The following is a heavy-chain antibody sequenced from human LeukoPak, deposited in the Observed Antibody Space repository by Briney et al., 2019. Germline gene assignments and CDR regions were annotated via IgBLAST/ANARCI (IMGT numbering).Heavy chain of an antibody. CDR1: GYTFTSYL. J-gene: IGHJ3*02. Sequence: ASVKVSCKASGYTFTSYLMHWVRQAPGQGLEYMGMINPSGGSTVYTQKFQGRITMSKDTSTSTVYMDLYSLRPEDTAVYYCASLTKRDAFDIWGQGTMVTVSS. CDR3: ASLTKRDAFDI. V-gene: IGHV1-46*01. CDR2: INPSGGST. D-gene: IGHD1-1*01.